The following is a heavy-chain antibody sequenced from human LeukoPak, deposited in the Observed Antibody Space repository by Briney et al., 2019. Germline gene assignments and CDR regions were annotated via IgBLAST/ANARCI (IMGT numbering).Heavy chain of an antibody. D-gene: IGHD2-2*01. V-gene: IGHV1-18*01. Sequence: ASVKVSCKASGYTFTSYGISWVRQAPGQGLEWMGWISAYNGNTKYAQKLQGRVTMTTDTSTSTAYMELRSLRSDDTAVYYCARDLYQLPFNWFDPWGQGTLVTVSS. CDR2: ISAYNGNT. CDR3: ARDLYQLPFNWFDP. CDR1: GYTFTSYG. J-gene: IGHJ5*02.